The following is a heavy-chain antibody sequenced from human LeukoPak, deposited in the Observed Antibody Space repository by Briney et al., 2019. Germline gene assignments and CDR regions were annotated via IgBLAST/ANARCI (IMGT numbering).Heavy chain of an antibody. CDR3: ARHHFDSGWYGNWFDP. V-gene: IGHV4-39*01. D-gene: IGHD6-19*01. CDR1: GGSISSSSYY. J-gene: IGHJ5*02. Sequence: SETLSLTCTVSGGSISSSSYYWGWIRQPPGKGLEWIGSIYYSGSTYYNPSLKSRVTISVDTSKNQFSLKLSSVTAADTAVYHCARHHFDSGWYGNWFDPWGQGTLVTVSS. CDR2: IYYSGST.